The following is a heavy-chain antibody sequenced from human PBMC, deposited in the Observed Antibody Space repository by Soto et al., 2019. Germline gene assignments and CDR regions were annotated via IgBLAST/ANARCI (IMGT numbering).Heavy chain of an antibody. J-gene: IGHJ3*02. D-gene: IGHD6-19*01. CDR1: GGTFSSYT. CDR2: IIPILGIA. Sequence: QVQLVQSGAEVKKPGSSVKVSCKASGGTFSSYTISWVRQAPGQGLEWMGRIIPILGIANYAQKFQGRVTXXAXXSTSTAYRELSSLRSEDTAVYYCASLAVADVAFGIWGQGTMVTVSS. V-gene: IGHV1-69*02. CDR3: ASLAVADVAFGI.